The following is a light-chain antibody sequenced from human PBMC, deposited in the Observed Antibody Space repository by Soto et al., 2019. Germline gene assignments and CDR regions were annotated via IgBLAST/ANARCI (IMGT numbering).Light chain of an antibody. V-gene: IGKV3-15*01. J-gene: IGKJ1*01. Sequence: EIVMTQSPATLSVSPGERATVSCRASQSVSNNLAWYQQKPGQAPRLLIYGASTRATGIPARFSGSGSGTEFTLTISSLQSEDFAVYYCQQYNNWPPWTFDQGTKVEIK. CDR3: QQYNNWPPWT. CDR2: GAS. CDR1: QSVSNN.